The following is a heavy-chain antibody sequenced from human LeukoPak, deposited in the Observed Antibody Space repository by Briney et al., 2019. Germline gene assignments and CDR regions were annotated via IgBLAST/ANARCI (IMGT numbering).Heavy chain of an antibody. CDR2: ISSDGVNK. Sequence: GRSLRLSCAAAGFTFSSYGMHWVRQAPGKGLEWVAVISSDGVNKYSADSVKGRFTISRDNSKNTLYLQMNSLRAEDTAVYYCAKGQNYYDGSGYYSTDYWGQGTPVTVSS. CDR3: AKGQNYYDGSGYYSTDY. D-gene: IGHD3-22*01. CDR1: GFTFSSYG. J-gene: IGHJ4*02. V-gene: IGHV3-30*18.